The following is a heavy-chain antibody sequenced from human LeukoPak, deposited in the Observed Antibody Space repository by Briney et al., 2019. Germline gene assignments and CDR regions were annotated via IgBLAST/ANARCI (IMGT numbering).Heavy chain of an antibody. J-gene: IGHJ4*02. V-gene: IGHV3-53*01. D-gene: IGHD3-10*01. CDR3: ARPAGLSGSGYFDY. CDR2: IYSGDNT. Sequence: GGSLRLSCEASGFTFSAYAMTWVRQPPGKGLEWVSVIYSGDNTYYADSVRGRFTISRDISKNPLYLQMSSLRAEDTAVYYCARPAGLSGSGYFDYWGQGTLVTVSS. CDR1: GFTFSAYA.